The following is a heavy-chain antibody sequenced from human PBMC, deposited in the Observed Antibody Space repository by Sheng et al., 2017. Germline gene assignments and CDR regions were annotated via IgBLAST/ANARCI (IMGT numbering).Heavy chain of an antibody. Sequence: EVQLVESGGDLVQPGGSLRLSCAASGFTFSNYWMHWVRQAPGKGLVWVSRISTDGSRTTYADSVKGRFTISRDNAKNTLYLQMNSLRADDTAVYYCARGRVGYGMDVWGQGTTVTVSS. CDR1: GFTFSNYW. CDR2: ISTDGSRT. CDR3: ARGRVGYGMDV. J-gene: IGHJ6*02. V-gene: IGHV3-74*02.